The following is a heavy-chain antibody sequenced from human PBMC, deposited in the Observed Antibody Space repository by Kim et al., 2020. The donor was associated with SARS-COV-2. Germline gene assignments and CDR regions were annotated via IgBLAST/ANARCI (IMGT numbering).Heavy chain of an antibody. D-gene: IGHD1-26*01. CDR3: ARSTYSVIAFDT. Sequence: GGSLRLSCAASGFTVSNSYMSWVRQAPGKGLEWVAVIYSGGNTYYADSVKGRFTISRDSSKNTLYLQMSSLRADDTAVYYCARSTYSVIAFDTWGQGTVV. CDR1: GFTVSNSY. V-gene: IGHV3-53*01. J-gene: IGHJ3*02. CDR2: IYSGGNT.